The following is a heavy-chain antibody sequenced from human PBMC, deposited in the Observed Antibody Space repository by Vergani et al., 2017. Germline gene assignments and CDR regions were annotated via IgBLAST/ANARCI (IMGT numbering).Heavy chain of an antibody. D-gene: IGHD4-11*01. V-gene: IGHV3-30*18. CDR1: GFTFSSHA. Sequence: QVQLVESGGGIVQPGTSLRLSCVASGFTFSSHAIHWVRRAPGKGLEWVAVISTDGTKKFYGDSVKGRFTISRDNSKKTLDLQMNSLRTEDSAVYYCAKGGSVASESLQYNYYMDVWGRGTTVTVS. J-gene: IGHJ6*03. CDR3: AKGGSVASESLQYNYYMDV. CDR2: ISTDGTKK.